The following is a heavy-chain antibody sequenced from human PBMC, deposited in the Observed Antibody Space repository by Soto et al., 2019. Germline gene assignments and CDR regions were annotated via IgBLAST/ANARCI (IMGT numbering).Heavy chain of an antibody. CDR2: IIPFFGTT. D-gene: IGHD1-26*01. J-gene: IGHJ6*02. V-gene: IGHV1-69*12. CDR1: GGSFSSYA. Sequence: QVQLVQSGAEVKKPGSSVKVSCKASGGSFSSYALSWVRQAPGQGLEWMGGIIPFFGTTNYAQKFQDKVTVTADESTSTAYMELSSLRSDDTAVYYCAKHSGRYCYTVMDVWGQGTTVTVSS. CDR3: AKHSGRYCYTVMDV.